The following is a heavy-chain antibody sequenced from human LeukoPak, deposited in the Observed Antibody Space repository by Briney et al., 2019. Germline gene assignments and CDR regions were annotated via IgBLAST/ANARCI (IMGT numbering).Heavy chain of an antibody. CDR2: INHSGST. D-gene: IGHD1-26*01. J-gene: IGHJ4*02. V-gene: IGHV4-34*01. Sequence: SESLSLTCAVYGGSFSGYYWSWIRQPPGKGLEWIGEINHSGSTNYNPSLKSRVTISVDTSKNQFSLKLSSVTAADTAVYYCVRIMVGGTNYFDYWGQGTLVTVSA. CDR3: VRIMVGGTNYFDY. CDR1: GGSFSGYY.